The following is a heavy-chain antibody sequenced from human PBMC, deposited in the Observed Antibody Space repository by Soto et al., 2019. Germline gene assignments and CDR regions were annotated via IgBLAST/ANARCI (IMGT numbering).Heavy chain of an antibody. J-gene: IGHJ6*02. V-gene: IGHV3-11*01. Sequence: QVQLVESGGGLVQPGGSLRLSCAASGFTFSDYYMSWIRQAPGKGLEWVSYISSSGSTIYYADSVKGRFTISRDNAKNSLYLQMNSLRAEDTAVYYCARDQVEVGATFLRRYYYYYYGMDVWGQGTTVTVSS. CDR1: GFTFSDYY. D-gene: IGHD1-26*01. CDR2: ISSSGSTI. CDR3: ARDQVEVGATFLRRYYYYYYGMDV.